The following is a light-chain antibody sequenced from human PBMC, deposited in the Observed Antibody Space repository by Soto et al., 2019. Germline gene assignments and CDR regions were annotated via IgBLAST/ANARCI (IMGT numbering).Light chain of an antibody. CDR1: QSITDW. CDR2: KAS. CDR3: QYWDDYSWT. J-gene: IGKJ1*01. V-gene: IGKV1-5*03. Sequence: DIQMTQSPSTLSASVGDRVTITCRASQSITDWLAWYQQKPGKAPKFLIYKASNLEGGVPSRFSGRGSGTEFTLTISSVQPDDFAIYYCQYWDDYSWTFGQGTKVEIK.